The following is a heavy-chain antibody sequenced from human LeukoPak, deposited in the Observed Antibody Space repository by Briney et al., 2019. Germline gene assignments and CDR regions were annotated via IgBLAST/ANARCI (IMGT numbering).Heavy chain of an antibody. Sequence: ASVKVSCKASGYTFTSYGISWVRQAPGQGLEWMGWISAYNGNTNYAQKLQGRVTMTTDTSTSTAYVELRSLRSDDTAVYYCVGGLRSSWDTFDYWGQGTLVTVSS. J-gene: IGHJ4*02. V-gene: IGHV1-18*04. D-gene: IGHD6-13*01. CDR3: VGGLRSSWDTFDY. CDR2: ISAYNGNT. CDR1: GYTFTSYG.